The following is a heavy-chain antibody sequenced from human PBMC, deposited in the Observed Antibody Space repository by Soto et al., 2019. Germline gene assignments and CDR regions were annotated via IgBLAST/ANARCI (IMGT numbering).Heavy chain of an antibody. V-gene: IGHV1-18*01. CDR1: GNTFTNFG. Sequence: ASVKVSCKASGNTFTNFGVTWVRQAPGQGLEWMGWISAYTDDPNYAQKFQGRVTMTIDTSTSTAYLDLRSLTSDDTAVYYCARVIPGAEAWFDPWGQGTLGTDS. CDR3: ARVIPGAEAWFDP. D-gene: IGHD2-2*01. J-gene: IGHJ5*02. CDR2: ISAYTDDP.